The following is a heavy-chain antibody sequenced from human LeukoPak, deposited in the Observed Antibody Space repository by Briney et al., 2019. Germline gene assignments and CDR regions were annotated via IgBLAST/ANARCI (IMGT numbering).Heavy chain of an antibody. J-gene: IGHJ4*02. Sequence: SETLSLTCSVSGYSITSNYYWGWIRQSPGKGLEWIGSINDGWTTYYNPSLKSRVTLSVDTSKNQFSLRVNSVTAADTAVYYCAGWTTVTRAFDYWGQGTLVTVSS. CDR3: AGWTTVTRAFDY. V-gene: IGHV4-38-2*01. CDR2: INDGWTT. D-gene: IGHD4-17*01. CDR1: GYSITSNYY.